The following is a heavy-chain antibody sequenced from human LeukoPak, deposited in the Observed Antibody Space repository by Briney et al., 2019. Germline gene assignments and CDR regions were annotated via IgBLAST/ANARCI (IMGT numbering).Heavy chain of an antibody. J-gene: IGHJ4*02. V-gene: IGHV4-34*01. Sequence: PSETLSLTCAVYGGSFSGYYWSWIRQPPGKGLEWIGEINHSGSTNYNPSLKSRVTISVDTSKNQFSLKLSSVTAADTAVYYCARHSPLSGSYPGGFDYWGQGTLVTVSS. D-gene: IGHD1-26*01. CDR3: ARHSPLSGSYPGGFDY. CDR1: GGSFSGYY. CDR2: INHSGST.